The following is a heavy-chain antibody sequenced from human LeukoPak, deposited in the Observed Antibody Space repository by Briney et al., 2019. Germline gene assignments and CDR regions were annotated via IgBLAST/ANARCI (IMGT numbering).Heavy chain of an antibody. D-gene: IGHD3-3*01. J-gene: IGHJ6*04. CDR2: ISGGGSST. V-gene: IGHV3-23*01. CDR3: ARESGQLDV. CDR1: GFAVSTKY. Sequence: PGGSLRLSCAASGFAVSTKYMSWVRQAPGKGLEWVSVISGGGSSTSYADSVKGRFTISRDNSKNTLYLQMNSLRGEDTAVYDCARESGQLDVWGKGTTVTVSS.